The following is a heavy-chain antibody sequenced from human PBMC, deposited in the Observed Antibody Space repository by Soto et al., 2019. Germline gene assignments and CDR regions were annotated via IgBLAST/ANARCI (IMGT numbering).Heavy chain of an antibody. D-gene: IGHD3-10*01. Sequence: GGSLRLSCAASGFTFGSYWMSWVRQAPGKGLEWLATIKWDASEKKYVDSVKGRFTMSRDNAKNSLYLQMDSLRAEDTAVSYCARDSGYGSWTSVNHYLDYWGHGTRVTIAS. CDR2: IKWDASEK. CDR1: GFTFGSYW. CDR3: ARDSGYGSWTSVNHYLDY. V-gene: IGHV3-7*01. J-gene: IGHJ4*01.